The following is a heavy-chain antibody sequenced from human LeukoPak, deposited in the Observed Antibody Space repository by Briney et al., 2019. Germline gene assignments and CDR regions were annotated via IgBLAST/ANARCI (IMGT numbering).Heavy chain of an antibody. J-gene: IGHJ4*02. CDR3: ARGGYQDSSVRSFDY. Sequence: PSETLSLTCTVSGGSISSGDYYWSWIRQPPGKGLEWIGYIYYSGSTYYNPSLKSRVTISVDTSKNQFSLKLSSVTAADTAVYYCARGGYQDSSVRSFDYWGQGTLVTVSS. V-gene: IGHV4-30-4*01. D-gene: IGHD3-22*01. CDR1: GGSISSGDYY. CDR2: IYYSGST.